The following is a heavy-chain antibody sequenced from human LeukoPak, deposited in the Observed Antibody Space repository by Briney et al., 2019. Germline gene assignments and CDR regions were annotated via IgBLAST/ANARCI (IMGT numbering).Heavy chain of an antibody. Sequence: ETLSLTCTVSGGSISSYYWIWIRQPPGKGLEWVSAISGSGGSTYYADSVKGRFTISRDNSKNTLYLQMNSLKAEDTAVYYCAKDPIDIVATIRVRGSYYFDYWGQGTLVTVSS. CDR2: ISGSGGST. V-gene: IGHV3-23*01. CDR1: GGSISSYY. J-gene: IGHJ4*02. D-gene: IGHD5-12*01. CDR3: AKDPIDIVATIRVRGSYYFDY.